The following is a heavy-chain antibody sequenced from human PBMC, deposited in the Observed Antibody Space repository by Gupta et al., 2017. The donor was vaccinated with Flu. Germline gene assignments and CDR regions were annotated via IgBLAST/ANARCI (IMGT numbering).Heavy chain of an antibody. J-gene: IGHJ4*02. CDR2: TYYRSKWYN. V-gene: IGHV6-1*01. D-gene: IGHD5-18*01. CDR3: ARELAGGYSYGELDY. CDR1: GDRVSSNSVA. Sequence: VQLQQSGPGLVKPSQTLSLTCAISGDRVSSNSVAWNWIRQSPSRGLEWLGRTYYRSKWYNDYAVSVKSRITINPDTSKNQLSLQLNSVNHEDTAVYYCARELAGGYSYGELDYWGQGILVTVSS.